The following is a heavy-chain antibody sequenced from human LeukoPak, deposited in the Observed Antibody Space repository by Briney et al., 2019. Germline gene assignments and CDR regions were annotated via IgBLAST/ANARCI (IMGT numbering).Heavy chain of an antibody. CDR2: IHYIGST. Sequence: SETLSLTCTVSGGSLISRGYFWGWIRQPPGKGLEWLGSIHYIGSTYYNPSLKSRVTMSVDTSRNQFSLKLTSVTAADTAVYYCAREGTTSGNWFDPWGQGALVTVSS. CDR3: AREGTTSGNWFDP. D-gene: IGHD1-1*01. CDR1: GGSLISRGYF. J-gene: IGHJ5*02. V-gene: IGHV4-39*07.